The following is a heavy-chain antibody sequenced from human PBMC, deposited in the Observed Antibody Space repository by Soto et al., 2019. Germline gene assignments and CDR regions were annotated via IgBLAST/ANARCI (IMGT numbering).Heavy chain of an antibody. CDR1: GYTFTSYA. V-gene: IGHV1-3*05. D-gene: IGHD2-21*02. J-gene: IGHJ4*02. CDR2: INAGNGNT. CDR3: AGALVVVTAPDY. Sequence: QVQLVQSGAEEKKPGASVTVSCKASGYTFTSYAMHWVRQAPGQRREWMGWINAGNGNTKYSQKFQGRVTITRDTSASTDYMELSSLRSEDTAVYYCAGALVVVTAPDYWGQGTLVTVSS.